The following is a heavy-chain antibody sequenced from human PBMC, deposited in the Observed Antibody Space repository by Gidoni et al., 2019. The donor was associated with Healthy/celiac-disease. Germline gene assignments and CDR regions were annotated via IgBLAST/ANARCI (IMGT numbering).Heavy chain of an antibody. Sequence: EVQLVESGGGLVRPGGYLRLSCSASGFTFSSYAMHGVRQAPGQGQEYVLAIMRNGGSTYSADSVKGRFTISRDNSKTPLYLQMSSLRAEYTAVYSCVKDIYYGSGIYPSNSFEFWGQGTMVTVSS. V-gene: IGHV3-64D*06. CDR2: IMRNGGST. CDR1: GFTFSSYA. CDR3: VKDIYYGSGIYPSNSFEF. D-gene: IGHD3-10*01. J-gene: IGHJ3*01.